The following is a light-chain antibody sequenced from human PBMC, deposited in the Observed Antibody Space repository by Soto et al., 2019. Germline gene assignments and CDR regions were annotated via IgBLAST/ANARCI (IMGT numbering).Light chain of an antibody. V-gene: IGKV1-5*03. Sequence: DLQMTQSPSTLSGSVGDRVTITCRASQSISRYLAWYQKKPGKAPKLLIYKASSLESGVPSRFSGSGSGTEFTLTISSLQPDDFATYYCQHYNSYSEAFGQGTKVDIK. CDR1: QSISRY. CDR2: KAS. J-gene: IGKJ1*01. CDR3: QHYNSYSEA.